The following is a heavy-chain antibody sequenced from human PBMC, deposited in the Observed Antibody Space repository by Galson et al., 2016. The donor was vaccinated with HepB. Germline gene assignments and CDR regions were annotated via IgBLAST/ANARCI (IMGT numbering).Heavy chain of an antibody. V-gene: IGHV3-30-3*01. Sequence: SLRLSCAASEFTFKDYAMSWVRQAPGKGLEWVAVVSYDGSNNYYADSVKGRFTISRDNSKNTVYLQMDSLGVEDTAVYFCAKDRQDYSNAWGFDFWGQGTLVTVSS. J-gene: IGHJ4*02. CDR1: EFTFKDYA. CDR2: VSYDGSNN. CDR3: AKDRQDYSNAWGFDF. D-gene: IGHD4-11*01.